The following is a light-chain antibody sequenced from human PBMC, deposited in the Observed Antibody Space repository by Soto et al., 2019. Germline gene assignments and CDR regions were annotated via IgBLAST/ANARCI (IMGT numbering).Light chain of an antibody. J-gene: IGKJ1*01. V-gene: IGKV3-20*01. CDR2: GAS. CDR1: QSVSSTY. CDR3: QQYSSSPRT. Sequence: LTQSPGTLSLSPGDRATLSCGAGQSVSSTYLDWYPQNPGKAPRLLIYGASSRATGIPERFSGSGSGTDFTLTITRLEPEDFEVYYCQQYSSSPRTFGQGTKVDNK.